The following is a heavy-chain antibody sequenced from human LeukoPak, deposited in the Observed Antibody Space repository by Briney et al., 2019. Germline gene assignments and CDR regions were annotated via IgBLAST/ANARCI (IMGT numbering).Heavy chain of an antibody. Sequence: GGSLRLSCAASGFTFSSYAIHWVCQAPGKGLEWVALIAYDGSTKFYADSVKGRFTISRDNSKNTLYLQMNSLRPEDTAVFYCARDAWFPYYYFDLWGRGTLVTVSS. CDR3: ARDAWFPYYYFDL. V-gene: IGHV3-30*04. D-gene: IGHD2/OR15-2a*01. J-gene: IGHJ2*01. CDR1: GFTFSSYA. CDR2: IAYDGSTK.